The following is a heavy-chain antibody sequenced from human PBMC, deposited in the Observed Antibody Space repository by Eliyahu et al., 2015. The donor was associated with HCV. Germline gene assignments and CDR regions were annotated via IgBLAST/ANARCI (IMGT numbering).Heavy chain of an antibody. CDR1: GFTFSNYA. CDR2: ISGSGGST. J-gene: IGHJ4*02. V-gene: IGHV3-23*01. D-gene: IGHD3-22*01. Sequence: EVQLLESGGGLVQPGGSLRLSCAASGFTFSNYAMSWVRQAPGKGLEWVAPISGSGGSTYYAESVRGRFTISRDNSKKMVYLQMNSLRAEDTAVYYCAKAVEGGYPHWLDYWGQGTLVTVSS. CDR3: AKAVEGGYPHWLDY.